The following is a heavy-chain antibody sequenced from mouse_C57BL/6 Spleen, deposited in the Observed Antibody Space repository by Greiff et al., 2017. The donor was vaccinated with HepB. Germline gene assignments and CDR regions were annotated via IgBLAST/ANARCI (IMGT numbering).Heavy chain of an antibody. D-gene: IGHD1-1*01. CDR2: IHPSDSDT. Sequence: VQLQQPGAELVKPGASVKVSCKASGYTFTSYWMHWVKQRPGQGLEWIGRIHPSDSDTNYNQKFKGKATLTVDKSSSTAYMQLSSLTSEDSAVYYCAMGHDYGSSVAYWGQGTLVTVSA. CDR1: GYTFTSYW. CDR3: AMGHDYGSSVAY. V-gene: IGHV1-74*01. J-gene: IGHJ3*01.